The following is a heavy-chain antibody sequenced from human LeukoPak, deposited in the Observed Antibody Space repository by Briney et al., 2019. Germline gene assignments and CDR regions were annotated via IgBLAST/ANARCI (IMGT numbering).Heavy chain of an antibody. CDR2: FDPEDGET. CDR3: ATRGHTIFGVVILAFDI. Sequence: ASVKVSCKVSGYTLTELSMHWVRQAPGKGLEWMGGFDPEDGETIYAQKFQGRVTMTEDTSTDTAYMELSSLRSEDTAVYYCATRGHTIFGVVILAFDIWGQGTMVTGSS. CDR1: GYTLTELS. D-gene: IGHD3-3*01. J-gene: IGHJ3*02. V-gene: IGHV1-24*01.